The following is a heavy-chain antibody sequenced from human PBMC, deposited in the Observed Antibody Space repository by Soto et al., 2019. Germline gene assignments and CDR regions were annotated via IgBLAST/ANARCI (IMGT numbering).Heavy chain of an antibody. V-gene: IGHV3-48*02. CDR1: GFTFSSYS. CDR2: ISSSSSTI. CDR3: ARDGGRWFGELSLSY. D-gene: IGHD3-10*01. J-gene: IGHJ4*02. Sequence: ESGGGLVQPGGSLRLSCAASGFTFSSYSMNWVRQAPGKGLEWVSYISSSSSTIYYADSVKGRFTISRDNAKNSLYLQMNSLRDEDTAVYYCARDGGRWFGELSLSYWGQGTLVTVSS.